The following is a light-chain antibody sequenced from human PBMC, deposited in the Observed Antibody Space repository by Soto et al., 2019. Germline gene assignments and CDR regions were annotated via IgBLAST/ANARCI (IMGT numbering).Light chain of an antibody. CDR2: DVS. CDR3: CSYAGSYNSV. CDR1: SSDVAGYNF. V-gene: IGLV2-11*01. J-gene: IGLJ1*01. Sequence: QSVLTQPRSVSGSPGQSVTISCTGTSSDVAGYNFVSWYQQHPGKAPTLMIYDVSQRPSGVPDRFSGSKSGYTASLTISGLQAEDESDYYCCSYAGSYNSVFGTGTRSPS.